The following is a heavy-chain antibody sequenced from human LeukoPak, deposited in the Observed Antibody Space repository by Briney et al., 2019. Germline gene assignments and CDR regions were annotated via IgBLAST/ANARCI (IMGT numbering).Heavy chain of an antibody. CDR2: INHSGST. V-gene: IGHV4-34*01. Sequence: PSETLSLTCAVYGGSFSGYYWSWIRQPPGKGLEWIGEINHSGSTNYNPSLRSRVTISVDTSKNQFSLKLSSVTAADTAVYYCARGPRLLWFGELKRHWYFDYWGQGTLVTVSS. J-gene: IGHJ4*02. D-gene: IGHD3-10*01. CDR3: ARGPRLLWFGELKRHWYFDY. CDR1: GGSFSGYY.